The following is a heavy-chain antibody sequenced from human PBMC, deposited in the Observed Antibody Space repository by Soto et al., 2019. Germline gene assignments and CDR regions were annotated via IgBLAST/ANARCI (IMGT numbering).Heavy chain of an antibody. J-gene: IGHJ6*02. CDR1: GGTFNNYA. Sequence: QVQLVQSGAEVKKPESSVRVSCKASGGTFNNYAITWVRQAPAQGLEWLGGTIPMFGTTNYAEKFQGRVTITADESTNTAYMELSSLRSEDTAIYYCTRCGIRYHSIGYYLGIDGMDVWGQGTTVIVSS. CDR2: TIPMFGTT. V-gene: IGHV1-69*12. CDR3: TRCGIRYHSIGYYLGIDGMDV. D-gene: IGHD3-22*01.